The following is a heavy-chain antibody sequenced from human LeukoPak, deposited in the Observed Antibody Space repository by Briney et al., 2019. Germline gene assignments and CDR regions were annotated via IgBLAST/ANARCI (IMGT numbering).Heavy chain of an antibody. CDR3: AMAEGYCSSTSCSTADAFDI. Sequence: SVKVSCKASGGTFSSYAISWVRQAPGQGLEWMGGIIPIFGTANYAQKFQGRVTITANESTSTAYMELSSLRSEDTAVYYCAMAEGYCSSTSCSTADAFDIWGQGTMVTVSS. V-gene: IGHV1-69*13. D-gene: IGHD2-2*02. CDR2: IIPIFGTA. CDR1: GGTFSSYA. J-gene: IGHJ3*02.